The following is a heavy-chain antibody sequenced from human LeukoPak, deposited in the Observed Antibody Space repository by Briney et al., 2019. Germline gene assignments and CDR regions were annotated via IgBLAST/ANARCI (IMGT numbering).Heavy chain of an antibody. J-gene: IGHJ4*02. CDR2: IYHIGTT. D-gene: IGHD3-22*01. CDR3: ARVQNEDYYDSSGYSPFDY. Sequence: PSETLSLTCAVSGYSISRGYYWGWIRQSPGKGREWIGSIYHIGTTYYNPSLQSRVTISLDSSRNQFSLKLKSLTAADTAVYYCARVQNEDYYDSSGYSPFDYWGQGTLVTVSS. V-gene: IGHV4-38-2*01. CDR1: GYSISRGYY.